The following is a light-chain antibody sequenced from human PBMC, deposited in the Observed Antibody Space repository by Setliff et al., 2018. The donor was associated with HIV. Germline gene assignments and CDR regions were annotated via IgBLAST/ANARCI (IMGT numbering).Light chain of an antibody. J-gene: IGLJ1*01. CDR1: SSDVGSYNL. CDR2: EVT. V-gene: IGLV2-14*02. Sequence: QSVLTQPASVSGSPGQSITIFCTGNSSDVGSYNLVSWYQQHPGKAPKLIIYEVTERPSGVPDRFSGSKSGTSASLAISGLQSEDEADYYCAAWDDSLNGYVFGTGTKVTVL. CDR3: AAWDDSLNGYV.